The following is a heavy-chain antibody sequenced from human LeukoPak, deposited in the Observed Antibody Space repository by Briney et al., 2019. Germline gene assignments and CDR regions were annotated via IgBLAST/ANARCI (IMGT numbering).Heavy chain of an antibody. CDR1: GYTFTSYY. D-gene: IGHD2-2*01. CDR2: INPSGSST. J-gene: IGHJ4*02. V-gene: IGHV1-46*01. Sequence: GASVKVSCKASGYTFTSYYLHWVRQAPGQGLEWMGLINPSGSSTSNTQKFQGRVTMTRDTSTSTVYMELSSLRSEDTAVYYCARGYCYNSNCHGNFDFWGQGTLVTVSS. CDR3: ARGYCYNSNCHGNFDF.